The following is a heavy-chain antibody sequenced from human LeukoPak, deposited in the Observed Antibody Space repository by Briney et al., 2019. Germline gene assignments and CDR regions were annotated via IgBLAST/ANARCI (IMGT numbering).Heavy chain of an antibody. D-gene: IGHD3-10*01. Sequence: SETLSLTCAVYGGSFSGYYWSWIRQPPGKGLEWMGEINHSGSINYNPSLKSRVTISVDTSKNQFSLKLSSVTAADTAVYYCARETYYYGSGSYFDYWGQGTLVTVSS. CDR2: INHSGSI. CDR1: GGSFSGYY. CDR3: ARETYYYGSGSYFDY. V-gene: IGHV4-34*01. J-gene: IGHJ4*02.